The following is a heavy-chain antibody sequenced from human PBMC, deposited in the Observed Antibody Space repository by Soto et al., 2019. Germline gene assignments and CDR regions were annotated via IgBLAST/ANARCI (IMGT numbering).Heavy chain of an antibody. V-gene: IGHV3-48*01. CDR2: ISSSSSTI. Sequence: GGSLRLSCAASGFTFSTYSMNWVRQAPGKGLEWVSYISSSSSTIFYTDSVKGRFTVSRDNAKNSLYLQMNSLRAEDTGVYYCAREGYVGLNWFAPRGQGTLVTVSS. CDR1: GFTFSTYS. J-gene: IGHJ5*02. D-gene: IGHD2-15*01. CDR3: AREGYVGLNWFAP.